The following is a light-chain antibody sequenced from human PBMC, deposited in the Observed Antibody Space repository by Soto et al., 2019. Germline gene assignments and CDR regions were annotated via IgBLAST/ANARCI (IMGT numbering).Light chain of an antibody. CDR2: GAS. CDR1: QNIRTH. CDR3: QQRSDWPLT. J-gene: IGKJ4*01. V-gene: IGKV3-11*01. Sequence: EIVLTQSPATLSLSPGERATLSCKASQNIRTHLAWYLQKPGQPPRLLTFGASNRATGIPARFSGSGSGTDFTLTISSLEPEDCGLYYCQQRSDWPLTFGGGARVEVK.